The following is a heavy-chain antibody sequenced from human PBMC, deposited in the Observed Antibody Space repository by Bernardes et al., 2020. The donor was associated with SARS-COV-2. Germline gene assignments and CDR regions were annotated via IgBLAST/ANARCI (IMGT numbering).Heavy chain of an antibody. V-gene: IGHV2-5*02. Sequence: SGPTLVKPTQTLTLTCTFSGFSLSTSGVAVGWIRQPPGQALEWLAPIYSADDKRYSPALKNRLTITKDTSKNQVVLTVTNVDPLDTATYYCAHRRPSTWEGDWFDPWGQGILVTVSS. CDR1: GFSLSTSGVA. CDR2: IYSADDK. CDR3: AHRRPSTWEGDWFDP. J-gene: IGHJ5*02. D-gene: IGHD6-13*01.